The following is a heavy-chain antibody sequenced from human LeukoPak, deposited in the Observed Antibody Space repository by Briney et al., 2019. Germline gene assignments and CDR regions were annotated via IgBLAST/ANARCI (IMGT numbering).Heavy chain of an antibody. Sequence: GGSLRLSCAASGFTFNTYFMHWVRQAPGKRLVWVSRIDTDGKSTTYADSVKGRFTISRDNAKNTLYLQMNSLRAEDTAVYYCVKDKDGYNFWGQGTLVSVSS. J-gene: IGHJ4*02. CDR1: GFTFNTYF. V-gene: IGHV3-74*01. CDR3: VKDKDGYNF. CDR2: IDTDGKST. D-gene: IGHD5-24*01.